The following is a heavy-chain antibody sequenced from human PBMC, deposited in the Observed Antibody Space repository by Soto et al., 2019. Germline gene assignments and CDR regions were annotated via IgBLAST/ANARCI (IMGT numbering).Heavy chain of an antibody. Sequence: LSLTCTVSGGSISSSSYYWGWIRQPPGKGLEWIGSIYYSGSTYYNPSLKSRATISVDTSKNQFSLKLSSVTAADTAVYYCARQSSSYYYYGMDVWGQGTTVTSP. CDR1: GGSISSSSYY. V-gene: IGHV4-39*01. CDR3: ARQSSSYYYYGMDV. CDR2: IYYSGST. J-gene: IGHJ6*02. D-gene: IGHD6-6*01.